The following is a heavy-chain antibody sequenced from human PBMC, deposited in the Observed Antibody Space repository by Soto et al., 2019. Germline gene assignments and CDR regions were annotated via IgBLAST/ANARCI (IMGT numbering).Heavy chain of an antibody. CDR3: ARVVRFCSSPPCRGRTWFDP. V-gene: IGHV4-30-4*01. CDR2: MFSTGTT. CDR1: GGSISSGDYY. Sequence: QVQLQESGPGLVKPSQTLSLTCSVSGGSISSGDYYWSWIRQPPGKGLEWIGYMFSTGTTYYNPSLKSRITISMDTSKNQFALRLTYVTAADTAAYHCARVVRFCSSPPCRGRTWFDPWGQGTRVTVSS. D-gene: IGHD2-2*01. J-gene: IGHJ5*02.